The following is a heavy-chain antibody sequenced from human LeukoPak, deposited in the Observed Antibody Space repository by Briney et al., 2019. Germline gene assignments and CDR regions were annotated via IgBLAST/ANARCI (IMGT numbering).Heavy chain of an antibody. CDR1: GYTFTRYG. Sequence: ASVKVSCKASGYTFTRYGISWVRQAPGQGLEWMGWIRGYNGDTKYAQKLQGRVTMTTDTSTTTAYMELKSLRSDDTAVYYCARDGSSSGWYGFDYWGQGTQVTVSS. V-gene: IGHV1-18*04. CDR2: IRGYNGDT. D-gene: IGHD6-19*01. J-gene: IGHJ4*02. CDR3: ARDGSSSGWYGFDY.